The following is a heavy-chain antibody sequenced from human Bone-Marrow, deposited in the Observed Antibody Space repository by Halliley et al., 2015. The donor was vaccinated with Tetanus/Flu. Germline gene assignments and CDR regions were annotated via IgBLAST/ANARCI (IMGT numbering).Heavy chain of an antibody. CDR2: IYWRGSP. V-gene: IGHV4-39*01. J-gene: IGHJ4*02. D-gene: IGHD3-22*01. CDR3: ARIQYFDGTGFNPYYFDF. CDR1: GGSVSSRNYY. Sequence: GLVKPSETLSLTCTVSGGSVSSRNYYWGWIRQPPGKGLEWIGSIYWRGSPYYNPSLKSRVTISVDTSKDQFSLNLDSVTAADTALYHCARIQYFDGTGFNPYYFDFWGRGTLVTVSS.